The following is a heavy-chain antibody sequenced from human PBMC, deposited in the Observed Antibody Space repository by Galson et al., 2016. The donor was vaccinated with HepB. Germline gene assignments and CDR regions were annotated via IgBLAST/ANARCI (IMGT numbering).Heavy chain of an antibody. V-gene: IGHV4-4*02. D-gene: IGHD2-21*01. CDR2: IFHTGST. CDR3: RRGGVSGPIFYDY. J-gene: IGHJ4*02. Sequence: SLRLSCAASGFTFSNAWMRWVRQAPGKGPEWIGEIFHTGSTNYNPSLQSRVTISVDKSNNQFSLKRTSVTAADTAVYYCRRGGVSGPIFYDYWGQGTLVTVSS. CDR1: GFTFSNAW.